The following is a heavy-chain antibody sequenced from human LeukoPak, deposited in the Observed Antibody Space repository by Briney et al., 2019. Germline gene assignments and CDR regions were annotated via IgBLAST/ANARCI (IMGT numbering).Heavy chain of an antibody. V-gene: IGHV1-69*02. CDR3: ARVGHCSSTSCPYTDY. J-gene: IGHJ4*02. Sequence: ASVKVSCKASGGTFSSYTISWVRQAPGQGLEWMGRIIPILGIANYAQKFQGRVTITADKSTSTAYMELGSLRSEDTAVYYCARVGHCSSTSCPYTDYWGQGTLVTVSS. D-gene: IGHD2-2*01. CDR2: IIPILGIA. CDR1: GGTFSSYT.